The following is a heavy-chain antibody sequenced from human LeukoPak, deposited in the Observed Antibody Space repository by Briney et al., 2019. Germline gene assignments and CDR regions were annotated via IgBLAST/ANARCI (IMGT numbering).Heavy chain of an antibody. D-gene: IGHD5-12*01. V-gene: IGHV3-7*01. CDR3: ARDGATFSGYDWYYYMDV. Sequence: PGGSLRLSCAASRFTLSNYWMSWVRQAPGKGLEWVANIKQDGSEKYYVDSVKGRFTISRDNAKNSMYLQMNSLRAEDTAVYYCARDGATFSGYDWYYYMDVWGKGTTVTVSS. CDR2: IKQDGSEK. J-gene: IGHJ6*03. CDR1: RFTLSNYW.